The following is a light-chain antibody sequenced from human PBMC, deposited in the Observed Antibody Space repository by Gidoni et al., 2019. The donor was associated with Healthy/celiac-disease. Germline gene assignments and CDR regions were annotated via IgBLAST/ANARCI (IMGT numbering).Light chain of an antibody. Sequence: EIVLTQSPGTLSLSPGERATLSCRASQSVSSSYLAWYQQKPGQATRLLIYGASSRATGLPDRFSGSGSGTDFTLTISRLEPEDFAVYYCQQYGSSPPLTFGGGTKVEIK. V-gene: IGKV3-20*01. CDR3: QQYGSSPPLT. J-gene: IGKJ4*01. CDR1: QSVSSSY. CDR2: GAS.